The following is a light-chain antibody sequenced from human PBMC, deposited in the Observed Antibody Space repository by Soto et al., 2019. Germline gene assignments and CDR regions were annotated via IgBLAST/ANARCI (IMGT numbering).Light chain of an antibody. V-gene: IGLV2-14*01. CDR1: SSDVGDYNN. J-gene: IGLJ1*01. CDR3: SYMRNSLYV. Sequence: QSVLTQPASVSGSPGQSITISCTGTSSDVGDYNNVSWYQQHPGEAPKLMISAVSNRPSGVSDRFSGSKSGNTASLTISGLQAEDEADYYCSYMRNSLYVFGTGTKVTVL. CDR2: AVS.